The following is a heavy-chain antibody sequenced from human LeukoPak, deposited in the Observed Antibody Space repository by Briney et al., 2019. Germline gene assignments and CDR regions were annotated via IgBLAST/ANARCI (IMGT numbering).Heavy chain of an antibody. CDR1: GGSFSGYY. V-gene: IGHV4-34*01. Sequence: PPETLSLTCAVYGGSFSGYYWSWIRQPPGKGLEWIGEINHSGSTNYNPSLKSRVTISVDTSKNQFSLKLSSVTAADTAVYYCARGVVWFGELYHPFDYWGQGTLVTVSS. J-gene: IGHJ4*02. D-gene: IGHD3-10*01. CDR3: ARGVVWFGELYHPFDY. CDR2: INHSGST.